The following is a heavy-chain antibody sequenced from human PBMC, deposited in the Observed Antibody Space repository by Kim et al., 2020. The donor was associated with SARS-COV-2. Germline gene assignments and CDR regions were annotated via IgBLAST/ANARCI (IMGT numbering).Heavy chain of an antibody. CDR2: INTNTGNP. CDR3: AREVKQLVLSGMDV. Sequence: ASVKVSCKASGYTFTSYAMNWVRQAPGQGLEWMGWINTNTGNPTYAQGFTGRFVFSLDTSVSTAYLQISSLKAEDTAVYYCAREVKQLVLSGMDVWGQGTTVTVSS. V-gene: IGHV7-4-1*02. J-gene: IGHJ6*02. CDR1: GYTFTSYA. D-gene: IGHD6-6*01.